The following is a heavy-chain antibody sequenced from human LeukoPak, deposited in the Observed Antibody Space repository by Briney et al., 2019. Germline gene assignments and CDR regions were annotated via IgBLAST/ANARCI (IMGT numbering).Heavy chain of an antibody. CDR1: GFTFSTYA. J-gene: IGHJ4*02. Sequence: GGSLRLSCAASGFTFSTYAMSWVRQAPGKGLEWVSDLRGSGTDTYYADSVRGRFTISRDNSKNTLYLQMSSLRAEDTAIYYCAKTFSCGSGYFYSTFDYWGQGTLVTVSS. V-gene: IGHV3-23*01. CDR2: LRGSGTDT. D-gene: IGHD3-10*01. CDR3: AKTFSCGSGYFYSTFDY.